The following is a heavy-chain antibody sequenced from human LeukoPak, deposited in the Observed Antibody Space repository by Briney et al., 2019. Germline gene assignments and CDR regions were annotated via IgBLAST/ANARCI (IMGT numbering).Heavy chain of an antibody. D-gene: IGHD3-10*01. J-gene: IGHJ4*02. Sequence: SETLSLTCTVSGGSISNYYWSWIRQPPGEGLEWIGYIYYSGSTNYNPSLKSRVTISVDTSKNQFSLKLSSVTAADTAVYYCARGSYGSVNDWGQGTLVTVSS. CDR3: ARGSYGSVND. CDR2: IYYSGST. CDR1: GGSISNYY. V-gene: IGHV4-59*01.